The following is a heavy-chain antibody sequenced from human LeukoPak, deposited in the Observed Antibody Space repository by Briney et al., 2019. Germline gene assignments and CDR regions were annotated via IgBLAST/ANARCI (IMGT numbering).Heavy chain of an antibody. CDR3: AKDENDYDSSGYYHRPDY. CDR1: GFTFSSYA. D-gene: IGHD3-22*01. CDR2: ISGSGGST. J-gene: IGHJ4*02. V-gene: IGHV3-23*01. Sequence: PGGSLRLSCAASGFTFSSYAMSWVRQAPGKGLEWVSAISGSGGSTYYADSVKGRFTISRDNSKNTLYLQMNSLRAEDTAVYYCAKDENDYDSSGYYHRPDYWGQGTLVTLSS.